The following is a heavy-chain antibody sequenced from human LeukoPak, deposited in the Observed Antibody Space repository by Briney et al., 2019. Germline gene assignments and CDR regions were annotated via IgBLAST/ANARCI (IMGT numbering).Heavy chain of an antibody. CDR2: INPSGGST. J-gene: IGHJ3*02. CDR3: ATLTVLLWFGESPPAFDI. Sequence: ASVKVSCKASGYTFTNYYMHWVRQAPGQGLEWMGIINPSGGSTSYAQKFQGRVTMTRDTSTSTVYMELSSLRSEDTAVYYCATLTVLLWFGESPPAFDIWGQGTMVTVSS. CDR1: GYTFTNYY. V-gene: IGHV1-46*01. D-gene: IGHD3-10*01.